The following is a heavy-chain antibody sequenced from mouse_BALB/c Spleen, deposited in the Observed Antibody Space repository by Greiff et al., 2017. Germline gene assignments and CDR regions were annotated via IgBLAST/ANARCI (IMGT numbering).Heavy chain of an antibody. V-gene: IGHV1S137*01. CDR3: ARGDYDYDVPFAY. J-gene: IGHJ3*01. CDR1: GSTFTVYC. CDR2: ISTYYGDA. Sequence: VHLKQPGAELVRPGASVTLSCKGSGSTFTVYCMPWVKQSHAKSLEWIGVISTYYGDASYNQKFKGKATMTVDKSSSTAYMELARLTSEDAAIYYCARGDYDYDVPFAYWGQGTLVTVSA. D-gene: IGHD2-4*01.